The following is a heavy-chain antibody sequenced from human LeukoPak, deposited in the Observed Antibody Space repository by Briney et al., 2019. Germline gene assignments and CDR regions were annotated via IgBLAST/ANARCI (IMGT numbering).Heavy chain of an antibody. Sequence: PSETLSLTCTVSGDSIRSYYWSWIRQPPGKGLEWIGYMHYSGGTKYNSSLEGRVTISVDTSNNQFSLKLISVTAADTAVYYGARGLRSGWYGGFDPWGQGILVTVSS. CDR2: MHYSGGT. CDR3: ARGLRSGWYGGFDP. V-gene: IGHV4-59*01. CDR1: GDSIRSYY. J-gene: IGHJ5*02. D-gene: IGHD6-19*01.